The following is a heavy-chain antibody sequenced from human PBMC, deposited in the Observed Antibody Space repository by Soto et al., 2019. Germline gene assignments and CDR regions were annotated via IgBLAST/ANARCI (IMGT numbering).Heavy chain of an antibody. J-gene: IGHJ1*01. CDR1: GFSLNTGGVT. CDR3: AHSPATRVYFER. D-gene: IGHD3-10*01. CDR2: IYWDDGK. Sequence: SGPTLVNPTQTLTLTCVFSGFSLNTGGVTVGWIRQPPGKALEWVALIYWDDGKRYSPSLKSRLTITKETSRNQVVLTMTNVDPEDTATYFCAHSPATRVYFERWGEGTLVTVSS. V-gene: IGHV2-5*02.